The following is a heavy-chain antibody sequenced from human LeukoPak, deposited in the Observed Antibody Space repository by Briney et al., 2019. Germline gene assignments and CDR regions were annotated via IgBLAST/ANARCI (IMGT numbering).Heavy chain of an antibody. J-gene: IGHJ4*02. CDR3: AKDRGGNYLFYLDY. D-gene: IGHD1-26*01. Sequence: GGSLRLSCAASGFTFSNYVMTWVRQAPGQGLEWVSGISGSGGRTYYADSVKGRFTISRDNSKNTLYLQMNSLRAEDTAVYYCAKDRGGNYLFYLDYWGQGTLVTVSS. CDR1: GFTFSNYV. V-gene: IGHV3-23*01. CDR2: ISGSGGRT.